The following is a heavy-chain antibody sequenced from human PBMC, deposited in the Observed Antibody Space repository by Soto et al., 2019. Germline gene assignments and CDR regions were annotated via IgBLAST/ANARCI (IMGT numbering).Heavy chain of an antibody. CDR3: AREIDGYRRQNWFDP. CDR1: GGTFSSYA. J-gene: IGHJ5*02. CDR2: IIPIFGTA. Sequence: QVQLVQSGAEVKKPGSSVKVSCKASGGTFSSYAISWVRQAPGQGLEWMGGIIPIFGTANYAQKFQGRVTIPADESTSTAQRELSSLRSEATAVYYCAREIDGYRRQNWFDPWGQGTLVTVSS. V-gene: IGHV1-69*12. D-gene: IGHD5-12*01.